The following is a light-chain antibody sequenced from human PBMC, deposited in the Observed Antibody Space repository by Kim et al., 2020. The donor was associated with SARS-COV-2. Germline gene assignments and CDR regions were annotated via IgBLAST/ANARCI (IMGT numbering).Light chain of an antibody. J-gene: IGLJ2*01. Sequence: PGQSVTISCTGSGSDIGGYNYVSWYQQHPGNAPKLLIYDVNKRPSGVPDRFFGSKSGNTASLTISGLQADDEGDYYCCSYAGNLGVFGGGTQLTVL. V-gene: IGLV2-11*03. CDR1: GSDIGGYNY. CDR3: CSYAGNLGV. CDR2: DVN.